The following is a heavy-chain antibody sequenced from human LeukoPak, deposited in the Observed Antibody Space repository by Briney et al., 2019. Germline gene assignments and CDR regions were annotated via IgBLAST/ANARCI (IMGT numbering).Heavy chain of an antibody. V-gene: IGHV4-39*07. CDR3: ARGVGTYYDFWSGYYKPTKFDY. Sequence: PSETLSLTCTVYGGSISSRSYYWGWIRQPPGKGLEWLGSMYYSGSPYHNPSLKSRVTISVDTSKNQFSLKLSSVTAADTAVYYCARGVGTYYDFWSGYYKPTKFDYWGQGTLVTVSS. CDR1: GGSISSRSYY. CDR2: MYYSGSP. D-gene: IGHD3-3*01. J-gene: IGHJ4*02.